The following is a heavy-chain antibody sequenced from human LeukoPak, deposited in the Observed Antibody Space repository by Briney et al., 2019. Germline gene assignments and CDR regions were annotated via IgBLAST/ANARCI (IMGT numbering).Heavy chain of an antibody. D-gene: IGHD5-24*01. CDR3: ARVLEMATTRSNFDY. CDR2: IHYDGDYK. J-gene: IGHJ4*02. Sequence: GGSLRLSCAASGFTFKNYDMHWVRQAPGKGLEWVTFIHYDGDYKYYAGSVKGRFTISRDNSKNTLYLQMNSLRAEDTAVYYCARVLEMATTRSNFDYWGQGTLVTVSS. CDR1: GFTFKNYD. V-gene: IGHV3-30*02.